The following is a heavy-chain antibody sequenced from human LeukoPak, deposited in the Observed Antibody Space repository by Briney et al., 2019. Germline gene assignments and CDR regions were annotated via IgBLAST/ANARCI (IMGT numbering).Heavy chain of an antibody. CDR1: GGSFSGYY. Sequence: SETLSLTCAVYGGSFSGYYWSWIRQPPGKGLEWIGEINHSGSTNYNPSLKSRVTISVDTSKNQFSLKLSSVTAADTAVYYCARGVSYYGSGSYYMYNWFDPWGQGTLVTVSS. J-gene: IGHJ5*02. D-gene: IGHD3-10*01. V-gene: IGHV4-34*01. CDR3: ARGVSYYGSGSYYMYNWFDP. CDR2: INHSGST.